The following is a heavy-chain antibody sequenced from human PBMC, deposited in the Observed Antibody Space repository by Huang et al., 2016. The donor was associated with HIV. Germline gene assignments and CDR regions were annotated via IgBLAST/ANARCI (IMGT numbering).Heavy chain of an antibody. CDR3: ARGMVRGVTLNWFDP. CDR1: GFTVSSNY. V-gene: IGHV3-53*02. J-gene: IGHJ5*02. D-gene: IGHD3-10*01. CDR2: IYSGGST. Sequence: EVQLVETGGGLIQPGGSLRLSCAASGFTVSSNYMSWVRQAPWKGVEWVSGIYSGGSTYYADSGKGRFTISRDNSKNTLYRQMNSLRAEDTAVYYCARGMVRGVTLNWFDPWGQGTLVTVSS.